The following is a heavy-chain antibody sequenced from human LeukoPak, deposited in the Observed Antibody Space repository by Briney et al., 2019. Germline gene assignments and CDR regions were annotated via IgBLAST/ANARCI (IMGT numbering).Heavy chain of an antibody. Sequence: SETLSLTCAVSGGSFSGYYWSWIRQPPGKGLEWIGETNHSGSTNYNPSLKSRVTISVDTSKNQFSLKLSSVTAADTAVYYCARMGDDFWSGYPDDYYYMDVWGKGTTVTVSS. CDR1: GGSFSGYY. CDR2: TNHSGST. V-gene: IGHV4-34*01. CDR3: ARMGDDFWSGYPDDYYYMDV. J-gene: IGHJ6*03. D-gene: IGHD3-3*01.